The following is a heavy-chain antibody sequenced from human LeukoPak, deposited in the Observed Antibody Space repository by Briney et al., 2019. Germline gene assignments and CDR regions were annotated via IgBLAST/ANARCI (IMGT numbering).Heavy chain of an antibody. CDR2: ISAYNGNT. Sequence: ASVKVSCKASGYTFTNDGISWVRQAPRQGLEWMGWISAYNGNTNYAQKLQGRVTMTTDTSTSTAYMELRSLRSDDTAVYYCARALLWFGGGDYWGQGTLVTVSS. CDR1: GYTFTNDG. D-gene: IGHD3-10*01. V-gene: IGHV1-18*01. J-gene: IGHJ4*02. CDR3: ARALLWFGGGDY.